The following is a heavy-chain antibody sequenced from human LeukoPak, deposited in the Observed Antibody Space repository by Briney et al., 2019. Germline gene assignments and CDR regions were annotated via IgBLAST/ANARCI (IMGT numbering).Heavy chain of an antibody. CDR1: GYTFTSYD. CDR3: ARLVAVAGKIDY. J-gene: IGHJ4*02. V-gene: IGHV1-8*01. D-gene: IGHD6-19*01. CDR2: MNPNSGNT. Sequence: ASVKVSCKASGYTFTSYDINWVRQATGQGLEWMGWMNPNSGNTGYAQKFEGRVTMTRDTSISTAYMELSSLRSEDTAVYYCARLVAVAGKIDYWGQGTLVTVSS.